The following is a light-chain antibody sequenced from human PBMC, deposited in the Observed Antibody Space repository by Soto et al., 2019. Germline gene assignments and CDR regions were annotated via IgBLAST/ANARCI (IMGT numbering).Light chain of an antibody. CDR2: NAL. CDR1: QSVSTN. Sequence: EIASPRAALSDSVCQGERASVSCRASQSVSTNLAWYQQKPGQAPGLLIYNALTRATGIPARVSGSGSGTEFTLTISSLQSGDFAFYSYQQSNNWPRRFGQGTRWIS. CDR3: QQSNNWPRR. J-gene: IGKJ1*01. V-gene: IGKV3-15*01.